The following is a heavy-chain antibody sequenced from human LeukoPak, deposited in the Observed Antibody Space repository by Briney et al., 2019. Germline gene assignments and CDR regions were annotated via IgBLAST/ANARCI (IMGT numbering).Heavy chain of an antibody. CDR1: GFTFSSYA. D-gene: IGHD2-15*01. Sequence: GGPLRLSCAASGFTFSSYAMSWVRQAPGKGLEWVSAISGSGGSTYYADSVKGRFTISRDNSKNTLYLQMNSLRAEDTAVYYCAKEGDIVVVVADLDYWGQGTLVTVSS. CDR2: ISGSGGST. V-gene: IGHV3-23*01. CDR3: AKEGDIVVVVADLDY. J-gene: IGHJ4*02.